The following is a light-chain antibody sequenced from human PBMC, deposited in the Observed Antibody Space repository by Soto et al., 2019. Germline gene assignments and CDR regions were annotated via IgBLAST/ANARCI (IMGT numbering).Light chain of an antibody. CDR1: SSDFGNYNL. Sequence: QSVLTQPASLSGSPGQSITISCTGTSSDFGNYNLVSWYQQHPGKVPKLILFEVNKRPSGVSGRFSGSKSGNPASLTISVLQAEDEAAYYCFSFTSSHTHVFGPGTKLTVL. CDR3: FSFTSSHTHV. V-gene: IGLV2-23*02. CDR2: EVN. J-gene: IGLJ1*01.